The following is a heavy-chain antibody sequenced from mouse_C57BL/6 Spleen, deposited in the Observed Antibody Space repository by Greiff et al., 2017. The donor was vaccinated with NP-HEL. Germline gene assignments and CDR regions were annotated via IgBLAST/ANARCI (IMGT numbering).Heavy chain of an antibody. J-gene: IGHJ2*01. CDR1: GYTFTDYY. Sequence: VMLVESGPELVKPGASVKISCKASGYTFTDYYINWVKQRPGQGLEWIGWIFPGSGSTYYNEKFKGKATLTVDKSSSTAYMLLSSLTSEDSAVYFYAKERNDYDEPYFDYWGQGTTLTVSS. CDR2: IFPGSGST. CDR3: AKERNDYDEPYFDY. V-gene: IGHV1-75*01. D-gene: IGHD2-4*01.